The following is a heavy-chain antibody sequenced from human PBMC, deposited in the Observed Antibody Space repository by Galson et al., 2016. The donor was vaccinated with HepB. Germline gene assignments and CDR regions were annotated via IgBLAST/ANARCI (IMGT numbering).Heavy chain of an antibody. V-gene: IGHV5-51*01. J-gene: IGHJ4*02. CDR2: IYPSDSDT. CDR3: ARGYSFNTFYFDY. Sequence: QSGAEVKKPGESLKISCKGSGSTFTSYWVGWVRQMPGKGLEWMGIIYPSDSDTRYSPSFQGQVTISADKSINTAYLQWSSLKASDTAMYYCARGYSFNTFYFDYWGQGTLVTVSS. D-gene: IGHD5-18*01. CDR1: GSTFTSYW.